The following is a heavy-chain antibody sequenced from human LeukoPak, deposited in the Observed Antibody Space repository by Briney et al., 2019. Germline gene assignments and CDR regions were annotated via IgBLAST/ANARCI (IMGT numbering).Heavy chain of an antibody. D-gene: IGHD3-10*01. V-gene: IGHV4-39*01. CDR2: IYYSGST. CDR3: ARPYYYGSGSLAY. J-gene: IGHJ4*02. CDR1: GGSISSSSYY. Sequence: SETLSLTCTVSGGSISSSSYYWGWIRQPPGKGLEWIGSIYYSGSTYYNPSLKSRVTISVDTSKNQFSLKLSSVTAADTAVYYCARPYYYGSGSLAYWGQGTLVTVSS.